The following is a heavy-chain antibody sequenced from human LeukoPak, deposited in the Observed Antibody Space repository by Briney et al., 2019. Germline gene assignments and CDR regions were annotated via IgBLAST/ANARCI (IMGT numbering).Heavy chain of an antibody. CDR1: GGSISSYY. Sequence: SETLSLTCTVSGGSISSYYWSWIRQPPGKGLEWIGYIYYSGSTNYNPSLKSRVTISVDTSKNQFSLKLSSVIAADTAVYYCARHRGYYFDYWGQGTLVTVSS. J-gene: IGHJ4*02. CDR3: ARHRGYYFDY. V-gene: IGHV4-59*08. CDR2: IYYSGST.